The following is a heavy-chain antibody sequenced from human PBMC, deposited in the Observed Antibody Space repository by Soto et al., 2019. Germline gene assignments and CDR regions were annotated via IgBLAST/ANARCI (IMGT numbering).Heavy chain of an antibody. CDR1: GGTFSSYA. CDR2: IIPIFGTA. D-gene: IGHD1-26*01. Sequence: SVKVSCKASGGTFSSYAISWVRQAPGQGLEWMGGIIPIFGTANYAQKFQGRVTITADESTSTAYMELSSLRSEDTAVYYCARDGGGSSSEFYFDYWGQGTLVTVSS. CDR3: ARDGGGSSSEFYFDY. J-gene: IGHJ4*02. V-gene: IGHV1-69*13.